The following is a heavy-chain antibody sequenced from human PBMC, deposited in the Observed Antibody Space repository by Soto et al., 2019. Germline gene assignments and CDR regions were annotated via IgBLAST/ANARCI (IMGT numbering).Heavy chain of an antibody. CDR1: GYTFTGYY. V-gene: IGHV1-2*04. CDR2: INPNSGGT. Sequence: ASVKVSCKASGYTFTGYYMPWVRQAPGQGLEWMGWINPNSGGTNYAQKFQGWVTMTRDTSISTAYMELSRLRSDDTAVYYCARAYYDSSGYYSNWFDPWGQGTLVTVSS. CDR3: ARAYYDSSGYYSNWFDP. D-gene: IGHD3-22*01. J-gene: IGHJ5*02.